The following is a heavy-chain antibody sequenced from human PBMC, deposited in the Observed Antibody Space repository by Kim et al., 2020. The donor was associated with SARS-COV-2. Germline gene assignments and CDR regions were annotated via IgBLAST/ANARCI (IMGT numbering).Heavy chain of an antibody. V-gene: IGHV1-69*04. D-gene: IGHD6-6*01. J-gene: IGHJ6*03. CDR1: GGTFSSYA. CDR3: ARVRYSSSPYYYYYMDV. CDR2: IIPILGIA. Sequence: SVKVSCKASGGTFSSYAISWVRQAPGQGLEWMGRIIPILGIANYAQKLQGRVTITADKSTSTAYMELSSLRSEDTAVYYCARVRYSSSPYYYYYMDVWGKGPTVTVSS.